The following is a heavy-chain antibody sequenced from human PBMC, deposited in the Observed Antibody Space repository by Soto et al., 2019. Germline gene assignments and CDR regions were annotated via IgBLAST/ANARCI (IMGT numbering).Heavy chain of an antibody. D-gene: IGHD3-22*01. V-gene: IGHV1-18*04. Sequence: QIQLVQSAAEVKKPGASVKVSCKTSGYTFVSYGISWVRQAPGQGLEWMGWISPYNGNTNFAQRFRGRVTLTTDTSTDVVYMDLGSLKSAHTAAYSCARDQNYIESSGYSDHCGQGTLITVSS. CDR2: ISPYNGNT. CDR1: GYTFVSYG. CDR3: ARDQNYIESSGYSDH. J-gene: IGHJ5*02.